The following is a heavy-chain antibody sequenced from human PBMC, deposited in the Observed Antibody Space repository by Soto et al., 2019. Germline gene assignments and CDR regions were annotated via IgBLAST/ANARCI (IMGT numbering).Heavy chain of an antibody. V-gene: IGHV3-48*03. CDR3: ATRSGGGGAIDF. CDR2: IGRGGTTT. J-gene: IGHJ3*01. Sequence: PGGSLRLSCAASGLTFSNYEMNWVRQAPGKGLEWVSYIGRGGTTTYYADSLKGRFTISRDNAKNSLYLQMNSLRAEDTAVYYCATRSGGGGAIDFWGQGTMVTVSS. CDR1: GLTFSNYE. D-gene: IGHD3-16*01.